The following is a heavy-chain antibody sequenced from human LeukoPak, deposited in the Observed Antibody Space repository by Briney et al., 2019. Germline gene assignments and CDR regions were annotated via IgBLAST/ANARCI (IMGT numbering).Heavy chain of an antibody. CDR2: IKQDGSEK. J-gene: IGHJ4*02. D-gene: IGHD6-13*01. CDR3: ARTDRGWQQGGQLAFDY. V-gene: IGHV3-7*01. CDR1: GFTFSSYW. Sequence: HPGGSLRLSCAASGFTFSSYWMSWVRQAPGKGLEWVANIKQDGSEKYYVDSVKGRFTMSRDNPKNSLYLQMNSLRAEDTAVYYCARTDRGWQQGGQLAFDYWGQGTLVTVSS.